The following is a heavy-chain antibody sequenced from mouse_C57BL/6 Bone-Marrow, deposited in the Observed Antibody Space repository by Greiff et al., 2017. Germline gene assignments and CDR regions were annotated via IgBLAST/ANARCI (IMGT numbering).Heavy chain of an antibody. CDR1: GFTFSSYG. Sequence: DVHLVESGGDLVKPGGSLKLSCAASGFTFSSYGMSWVRQTPDKRLEWVATISSGGSYTYYPDSVKGRFTISRDNAKNTLYLQMSSLRSEDTAMYYCAREYYGSSYGYFDVWGTGTTVTVSS. CDR2: ISSGGSYT. D-gene: IGHD1-1*01. J-gene: IGHJ1*03. V-gene: IGHV5-6*01. CDR3: AREYYGSSYGYFDV.